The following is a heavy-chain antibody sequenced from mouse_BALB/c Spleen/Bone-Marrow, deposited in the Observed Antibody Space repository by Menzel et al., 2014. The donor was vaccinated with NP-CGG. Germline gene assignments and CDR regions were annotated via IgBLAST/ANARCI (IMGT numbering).Heavy chain of an antibody. CDR3: AREEYGNYGRFFDY. V-gene: IGHV1-63*02. Sequence: QVQLQQSGAELVRPGTSVKISCKASGYTFANYWLGWLKQRPGHGLEWIGEIYPGGGYINYNEKFKGKATLTADTSSSTAYMRLSSLTSEESAVYFCAREEYGNYGRFFDYWGQGTTLTVSS. CDR1: GYTFANYW. J-gene: IGHJ2*01. CDR2: IYPGGGYI. D-gene: IGHD2-10*02.